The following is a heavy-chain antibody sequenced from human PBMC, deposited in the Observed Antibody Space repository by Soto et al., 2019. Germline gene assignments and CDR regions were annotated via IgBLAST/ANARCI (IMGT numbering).Heavy chain of an antibody. J-gene: IGHJ4*02. CDR1: GFTFSNYA. D-gene: IGHD5-12*01. CDR3: AKGPLGSGYDLAF. CDR2: ISGSGGST. Sequence: EVQLLDSGGGLVPPGGSLRLSCAASGFTFSNYAMNWVRQAPGKGLDWVSAISGSGGSTYYADSVKGRFTISRDNSKNTMYLQMSSLRAEDTAVYYCAKGPLGSGYDLAFWGQGTLVTVSA. V-gene: IGHV3-23*01.